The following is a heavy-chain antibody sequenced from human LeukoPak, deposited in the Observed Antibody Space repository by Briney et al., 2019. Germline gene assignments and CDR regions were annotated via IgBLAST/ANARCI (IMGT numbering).Heavy chain of an antibody. CDR2: IYYSGTN. CDR3: ARALCSGWTTDAFDI. V-gene: IGHV4-59*13. D-gene: IGHD6-19*01. J-gene: IGHJ3*02. CDR1: GGSISSYY. Sequence: SETLSLTCTVSGGSISSYYWSWIRQPPPKGLEWIGYIYYSGTNNYNPSLKSRVTISVDTSKNQFSLKLSSVTAADTAVYYCARALCSGWTTDAFDIWGQGTMVTVSS.